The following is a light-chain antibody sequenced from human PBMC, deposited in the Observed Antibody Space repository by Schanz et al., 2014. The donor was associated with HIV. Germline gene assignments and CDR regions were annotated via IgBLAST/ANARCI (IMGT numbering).Light chain of an antibody. CDR3: SSYTTSNTLV. CDR1: SSDVGGYNH. V-gene: IGLV2-8*01. CDR2: EVI. J-gene: IGLJ1*01. Sequence: QSALTQPPSASGSPGQSVTISCTGTSSDVGGYNHVSWDQQHPGKAPKLMIYEVIKRPSGVPDRFSGSKSGNTASLTISGLQAEDEADYHCSSYTTSNTLVFGTGTKLTVL.